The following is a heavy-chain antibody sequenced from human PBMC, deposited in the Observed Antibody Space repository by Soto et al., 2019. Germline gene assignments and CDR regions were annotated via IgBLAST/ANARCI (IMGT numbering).Heavy chain of an antibody. V-gene: IGHV5-51*01. Sequence: PGESLKISCQRSWYSFTSYWIGWVRQMPGKGLAWMGIIYPGDSDTRYSPSFQGQVTISADTSISTAYLQWSSLKASDTAMYYCARHDPYSGKLRNWFDPWGQGTLVTVSS. D-gene: IGHD1-26*01. J-gene: IGHJ5*02. CDR1: WYSFTSYW. CDR2: IYPGDSDT. CDR3: ARHDPYSGKLRNWFDP.